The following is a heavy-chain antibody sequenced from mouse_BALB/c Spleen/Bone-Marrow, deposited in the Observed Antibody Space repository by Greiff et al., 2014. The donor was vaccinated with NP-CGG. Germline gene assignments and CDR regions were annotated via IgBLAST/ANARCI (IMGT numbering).Heavy chain of an antibody. CDR1: GYAFTNYL. D-gene: IGHD4-1*01. V-gene: IGHV1-54*01. CDR2: INPGSGGT. J-gene: IGHJ4*01. Sequence: VQLQQSGAELVRPGPSVKVSCKASGYAFTNYLIEWVKQRPGQGLEWIGVINPGSGGTNYNEKFRGKATLTADKSSSTAYMQLSSLTSDDSAVYFCARCLTGTSALDFWGQGTSVTVSS. CDR3: ARCLTGTSALDF.